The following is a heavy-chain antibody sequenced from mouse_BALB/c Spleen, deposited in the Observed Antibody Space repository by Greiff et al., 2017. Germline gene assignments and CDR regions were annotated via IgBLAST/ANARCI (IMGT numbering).Heavy chain of an antibody. Sequence: VQLQQSGPELVKPGASVKIPCKASGFTFTDYNMDWVKQSHGKSLEWIGDINPNNGGTIYNQKFKGKATLTVDKSSSTAYMELRSLTSEDTAVYYCARAGGVLSYYFDYWGQGTTLTVSS. J-gene: IGHJ2*01. CDR3: ARAGGVLSYYFDY. CDR1: GFTFTDYN. CDR2: INPNNGGT. V-gene: IGHV1-18*01. D-gene: IGHD1-1*01.